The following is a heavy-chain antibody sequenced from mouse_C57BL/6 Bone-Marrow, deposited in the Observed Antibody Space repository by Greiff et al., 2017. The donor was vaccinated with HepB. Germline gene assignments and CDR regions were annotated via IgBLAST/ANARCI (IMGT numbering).Heavy chain of an antibody. D-gene: IGHD1-1*01. CDR3: AKLLYWYFDV. CDR1: GYTFTSYG. J-gene: IGHJ1*03. Sequence: QVQLQQSGAELARPGASVKLSCKASGYTFTSYGISWVKQRTGQGLGWIGEIYPRSGNTYYNEKFKGKATLTADKSSSTAYMELRSLTSEDSAVYFCAKLLYWYFDVWGTGTTVTVSS. V-gene: IGHV1-81*01. CDR2: IYPRSGNT.